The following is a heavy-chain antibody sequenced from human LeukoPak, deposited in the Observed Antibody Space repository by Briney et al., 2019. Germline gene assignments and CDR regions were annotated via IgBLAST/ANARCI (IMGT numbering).Heavy chain of an antibody. V-gene: IGHV3-48*03. CDR2: ISSSGSTI. CDR3: AREGGYYVLIDF. Sequence: GGSLRLSCAASGFTFSSYEINWVRQATGKGLGWVSYISSSGSTIYYADSVKVRFTISRDNAKNSLYLQMNSLRVADTAVYYCAREGGYYVLIDFWGQGTLVTVSS. D-gene: IGHD3-10*02. J-gene: IGHJ4*02. CDR1: GFTFSSYE.